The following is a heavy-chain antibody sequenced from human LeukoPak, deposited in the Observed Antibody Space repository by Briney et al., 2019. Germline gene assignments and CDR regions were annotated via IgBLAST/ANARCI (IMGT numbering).Heavy chain of an antibody. D-gene: IGHD1-26*01. CDR1: GFIISSYG. J-gene: IGHJ4*02. Sequence: GGSLRLSCVTSGFIISSYGMHWVRQAPGKGLEWVAFTRSDGSDKYYTGSVKGRFTIFRDNSENTLFLQMNSLRVEDTAVYYCGKHDSASDYWGQGTLVTVSS. CDR3: GKHDSASDY. CDR2: TRSDGSDK. V-gene: IGHV3-30*02.